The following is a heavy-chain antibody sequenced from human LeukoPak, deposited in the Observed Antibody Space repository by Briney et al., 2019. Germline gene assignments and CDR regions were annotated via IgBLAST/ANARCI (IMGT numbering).Heavy chain of an antibody. V-gene: IGHV4-59*01. Sequence: SETLSLTCTVSGGSISSYYWTWLRQPPGKGLEWIGYIYYSGSTNYNPSLKSRVTISVDTSKNQFSLKLSSVTAADTAVYFCATTEKNRYYIDAWGHGTTVVVSS. CDR2: IYYSGST. CDR1: GGSISSYY. J-gene: IGHJ6*03. D-gene: IGHD2/OR15-2a*01. CDR3: ATTEKNRYYIDA.